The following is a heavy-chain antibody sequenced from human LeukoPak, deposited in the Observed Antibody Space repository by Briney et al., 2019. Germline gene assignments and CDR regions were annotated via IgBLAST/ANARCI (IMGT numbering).Heavy chain of an antibody. CDR1: GGSFSGYY. D-gene: IGHD6-6*01. V-gene: IGHV4-34*01. CDR2: INHSGST. J-gene: IGHJ4*02. CDR3: ARGSSVPDY. Sequence: SETLSLTCAVYGGSFSGYYWSWIRQPPGKGLEWIGEINHSGSTNYNPSLKSRVTISVDTSKNQFSLKLSSVAAADTAVYYCARGSSVPDYWGQGTLVTVSS.